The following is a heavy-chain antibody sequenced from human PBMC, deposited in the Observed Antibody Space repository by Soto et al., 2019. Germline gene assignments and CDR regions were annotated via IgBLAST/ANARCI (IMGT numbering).Heavy chain of an antibody. J-gene: IGHJ6*02. CDR1: GFRFDEYN. CDR3: ARETLSYGSALDV. Sequence: GGSLRLSCAASGFRFDEYNMHWVRQAPGKGLEWLSLITWNGANTYYADSVKGRFTISRDGTAKSVSLQMTSLKREDTGLYYCARETLSYGSALDVWGQGTTVTVSS. CDR2: ITWNGANT. V-gene: IGHV3-43*01. D-gene: IGHD3-16*01.